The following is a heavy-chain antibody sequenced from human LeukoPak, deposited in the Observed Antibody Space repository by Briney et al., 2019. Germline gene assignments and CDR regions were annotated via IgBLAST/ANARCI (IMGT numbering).Heavy chain of an antibody. J-gene: IGHJ4*02. Sequence: ASVKVSCKASGCTFTYRYLHWVRQAPGQGLEWMGRINPNSGGTNYAQKFQGRVTMTRDTSISTAYMELSRLRSDDTAVYYCARLRYYDSSGYIARFFDYWGQGTLVTVSS. D-gene: IGHD3-22*01. V-gene: IGHV1-2*06. CDR2: INPNSGGT. CDR3: ARLRYYDSSGYIARFFDY. CDR1: GCTFTYRY.